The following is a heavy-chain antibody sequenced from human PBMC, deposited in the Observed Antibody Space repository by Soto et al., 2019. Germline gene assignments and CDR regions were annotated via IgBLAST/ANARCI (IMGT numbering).Heavy chain of an antibody. J-gene: IGHJ4*02. CDR2: TKQDGSEK. V-gene: IGHV3-7*01. CDR3: ARELSFDY. Sequence: GGSLRLSCAASGLPFSSYWMNWVSQATGKGLEWVANTKQDGSEKYYVDSVKGRFTISRDNAKNSLYLQMNSLRAEDTAVYYCARELSFDYWGQGTLVTVSS. CDR1: GLPFSSYW.